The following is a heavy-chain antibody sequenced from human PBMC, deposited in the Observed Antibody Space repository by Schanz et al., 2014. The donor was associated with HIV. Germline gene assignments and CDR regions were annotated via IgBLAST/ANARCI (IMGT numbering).Heavy chain of an antibody. CDR3: ARGGVRWQPEWLDY. J-gene: IGHJ4*02. D-gene: IGHD3-3*01. Sequence: QVQLVESGGGVVQPGRSLRLSCAASGFTFSSYGMHWVRQAPGKGLEWVAVIWHDGSSKYYADSVKGRFTISRDNSKNTLYLQMNSLRAEETAVYYCARGGVRWQPEWLDYWGQGTLVTVSS. V-gene: IGHV3-33*01. CDR1: GFTFSSYG. CDR2: IWHDGSSK.